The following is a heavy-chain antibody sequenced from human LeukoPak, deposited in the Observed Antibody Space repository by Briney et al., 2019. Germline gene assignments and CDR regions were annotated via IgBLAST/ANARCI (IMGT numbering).Heavy chain of an antibody. V-gene: IGHV4-30-4*01. CDR2: IYYSGST. J-gene: IGHJ4*02. D-gene: IGHD5-24*01. CDR1: GGSISSGDYY. Sequence: SETLSLTCTVSGGSISSGDYYWSWIRQPPGKGLEWIGYIYYSGSTYYNPSLKSRVTISVDTSKNQFSLKLSSVTAADTAVYYCARVNGRDGYNYDYWGQGTLVTVSS. CDR3: ARVNGRDGYNYDY.